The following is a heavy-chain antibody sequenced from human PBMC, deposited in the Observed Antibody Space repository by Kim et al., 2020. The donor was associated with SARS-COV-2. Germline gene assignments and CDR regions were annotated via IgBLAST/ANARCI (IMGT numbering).Heavy chain of an antibody. Sequence: PPLKRRVTKSVDPSKHQFSLKLSSVTAADTAVYYCARETRGSGSYFNYWGQGTLVTVSS. V-gene: IGHV4-59*01. J-gene: IGHJ4*02. D-gene: IGHD3-10*01. CDR3: ARETRGSGSYFNY.